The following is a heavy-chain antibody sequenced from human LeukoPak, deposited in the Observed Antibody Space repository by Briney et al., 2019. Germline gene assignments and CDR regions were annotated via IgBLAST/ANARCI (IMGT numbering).Heavy chain of an antibody. CDR3: ATVHFLLWSDRAFGI. D-gene: IGHD3-10*01. CDR1: GYTLTELS. Sequence: ASVKVSCKVSGYTLTELSMHWVRQAPGKGLEWMGGFDPEDGETIYAQKFQGRVTMTEDTSTDTAYMELSSLRSEDTAVYYCATVHFLLWSDRAFGIWGQGTMVTVSS. J-gene: IGHJ3*02. V-gene: IGHV1-24*01. CDR2: FDPEDGET.